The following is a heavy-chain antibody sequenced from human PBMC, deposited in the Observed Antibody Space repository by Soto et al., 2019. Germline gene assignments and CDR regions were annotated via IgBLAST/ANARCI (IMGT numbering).Heavy chain of an antibody. CDR1: GFTFSSYA. Sequence: GGSLRLSCAASGFTFSSYAMSWVRQAPGKGLDWVSAIGGSGGSTYYADSVKGRFTISRDNSKNTLYLQMNSLRAEDTAVYYCAKVPRMTNLDYWGQGTLVTVSS. J-gene: IGHJ4*02. CDR2: IGGSGGST. V-gene: IGHV3-23*01. CDR3: AKVPRMTNLDY.